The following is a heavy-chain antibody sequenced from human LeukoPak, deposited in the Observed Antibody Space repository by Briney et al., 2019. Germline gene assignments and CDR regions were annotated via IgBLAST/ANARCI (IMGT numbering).Heavy chain of an antibody. CDR1: GFTFSSYA. CDR2: ISGSGGST. CDR3: AMYYYGSGSYSLDYYYCMDV. Sequence: PGGSLRLSCAASGFTFSSYAMSWVRQAPGKGLEWVSAISGSGGSTYYADSVKGRFTISRDNSKNTLYLQMNSLRAEDTAVYYCAMYYYGSGSYSLDYYYCMDVWGKGTTVTVSS. J-gene: IGHJ6*03. D-gene: IGHD3-10*01. V-gene: IGHV3-23*01.